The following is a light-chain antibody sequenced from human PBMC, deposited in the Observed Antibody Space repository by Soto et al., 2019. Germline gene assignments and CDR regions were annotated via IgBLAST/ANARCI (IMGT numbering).Light chain of an antibody. CDR1: RSVGNN. CDR3: QQYGFSPRT. J-gene: IGKJ1*01. CDR2: GAS. V-gene: IGKV3-15*01. Sequence: EIVLTQSPATLSLSPGERATLSCRASRSVGNNLAWYQKKPGQAPGLLIYGASTRATGIPARFSGSGSGTEFTLTISSLQSEDFAVYYCQQYGFSPRTFGQGTKVDIK.